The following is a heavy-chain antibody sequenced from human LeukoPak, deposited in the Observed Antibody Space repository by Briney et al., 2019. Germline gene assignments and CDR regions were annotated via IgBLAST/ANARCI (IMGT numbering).Heavy chain of an antibody. CDR2: IHSGGTT. V-gene: IGHV3-66*01. D-gene: IGHD3-3*01. J-gene: IGHJ6*04. Sequence: GGSLRLSCAASGFTVSSYYMSWVHQAPGKGLEWVSVIHSGGTTYYADSVKGRLTTSRDNSKNTLYLQMNSLRVEDTAVYYCAKDLGYDFWSGPTVDVWGKGTTVTVSS. CDR1: GFTVSSYY. CDR3: AKDLGYDFWSGPTVDV.